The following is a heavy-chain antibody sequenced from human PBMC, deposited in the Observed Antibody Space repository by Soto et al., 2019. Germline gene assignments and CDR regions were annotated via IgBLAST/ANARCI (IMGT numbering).Heavy chain of an antibody. D-gene: IGHD2-2*01. CDR2: ISFDGNNI. J-gene: IGHJ4*02. V-gene: IGHV3-30-3*01. Sequence: PGGSLRLSWASSGFNFSFYAMHWVRQTPGKGLEWVAVISFDGNNIYYADSVRGRFTISRDSSSSMLYLQMNNLKPEDSAIYYCAIVGCSSLWFVTHFHNWGQGTLVTVSS. CDR1: GFNFSFYA. CDR3: AIVGCSSLWFVTHFHN.